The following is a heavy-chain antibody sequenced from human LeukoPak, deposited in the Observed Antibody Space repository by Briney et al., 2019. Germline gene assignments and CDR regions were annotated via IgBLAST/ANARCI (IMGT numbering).Heavy chain of an antibody. CDR3: ARQSIAARRAFDI. J-gene: IGHJ3*02. CDR1: GGSISSYY. D-gene: IGHD6-6*01. CDR2: SYYSGST. Sequence: PSETLSLTCSVSGGSISSYYWSWIRQPPGKGLEYIGYSYYSGSTDYNPSLKSRVTISVDTSNQFSLMLTSVTAEDTAVYYCARQSIAARRAFDIWGQGTMVTVSS. V-gene: IGHV4-59*08.